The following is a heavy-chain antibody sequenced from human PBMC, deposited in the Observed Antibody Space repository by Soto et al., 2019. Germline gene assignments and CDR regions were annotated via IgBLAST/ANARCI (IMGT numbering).Heavy chain of an antibody. V-gene: IGHV3-23*01. CDR1: GFTFSSYA. CDR2: ISGTASRT. J-gene: IGHJ4*02. CDR3: ATSFRYFDN. D-gene: IGHD3-9*01. Sequence: GGSLRLSCAASGFTFSSYAMSWVRQAPGKGLEWVSAISGTASRTYYLDSVKGRFFISRDNSKNTVTLQMNNLTVDDTAVYFCATSFRYFDNWGQGTRVTVSS.